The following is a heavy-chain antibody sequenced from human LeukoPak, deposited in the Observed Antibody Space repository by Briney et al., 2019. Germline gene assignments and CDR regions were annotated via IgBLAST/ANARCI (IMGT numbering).Heavy chain of an antibody. CDR3: ARGVQADY. CDR2: ISSSSSYI. V-gene: IGHV3-21*01. Sequence: GGSLRLSCAASGFTVSDNFMGWVRQAPGKGLEWVSSISSSSSYIYYADSVKGRFTISRDNAKNSLYLQMNSLRAEDTAVYYCARGVQADYWGQGTLVTVSS. CDR1: GFTVSDNF. J-gene: IGHJ4*02.